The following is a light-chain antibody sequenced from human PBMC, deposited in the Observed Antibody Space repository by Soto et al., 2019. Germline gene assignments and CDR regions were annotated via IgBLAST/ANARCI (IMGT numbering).Light chain of an antibody. CDR1: QSVSSTH. CDR3: QQYGSSHT. CDR2: GTS. Sequence: ESVLTQSPGTLSLSPGERATLSCRASQSVSSTHLAWYQQKPGQAPRLLIFGTSIRATGIPDRFSGSGSGTGFTLTIRRLEPEDCAVYYCQQYGSSHTFGQGTRLEIK. J-gene: IGKJ5*01. V-gene: IGKV3-20*01.